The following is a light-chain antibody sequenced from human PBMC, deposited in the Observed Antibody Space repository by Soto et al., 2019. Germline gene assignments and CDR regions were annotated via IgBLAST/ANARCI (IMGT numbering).Light chain of an antibody. Sequence: EVVLTQSPDTVSVSPGEGVTLSWRARQTISNDLAWYQHKPGQAPRLLIYGASTMSTGVPARFSGGASGTEFPLTISRLQSEDFAFYYCQQNNKWPPVTFGGATPVAFK. J-gene: IGKJ4*01. CDR1: QTISND. CDR2: GAS. CDR3: QQNNKWPPVT. V-gene: IGKV3-15*01.